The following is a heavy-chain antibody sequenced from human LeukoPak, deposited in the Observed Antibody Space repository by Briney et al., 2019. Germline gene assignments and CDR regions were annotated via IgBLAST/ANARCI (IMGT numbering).Heavy chain of an antibody. D-gene: IGHD2-2*01. CDR3: ARDWEYQYFDY. CDR2: ISSSSSYT. Sequence: GGSLRLSCAASGFTFSDYYMSWIRQAPGKGLEWVSYISSSSSYTNYADSVKGRFTISRDNAKNSLYLQMDSLRAEDTAVYYYARDWEYQYFDYWGQGTLVTVSS. CDR1: GFTFSDYY. V-gene: IGHV3-11*06. J-gene: IGHJ4*02.